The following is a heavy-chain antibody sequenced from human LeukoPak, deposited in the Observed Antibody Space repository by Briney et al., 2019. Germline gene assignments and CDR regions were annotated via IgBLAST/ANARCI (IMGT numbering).Heavy chain of an antibody. D-gene: IGHD2-2*02. CDR3: ARQNCSSTSCYTGDYYGMDV. Sequence: PSETLSLTCTVSGGSISSSSYYWGWIRQPPGTGLEWLGSIYYSGSTYYNPSLKSRVTISVDTSKNQFSLKLSSVTAADTAAYYCARQNCSSTSCYTGDYYGMDVWGQGTTVTVSS. J-gene: IGHJ6*02. V-gene: IGHV4-39*01. CDR2: IYYSGST. CDR1: GGSISSSSYY.